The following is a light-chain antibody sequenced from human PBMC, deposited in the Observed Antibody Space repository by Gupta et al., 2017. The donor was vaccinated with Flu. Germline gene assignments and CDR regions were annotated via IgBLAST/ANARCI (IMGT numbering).Light chain of an antibody. CDR1: TSDVGTYHY. Sequence: QSALTQPRSVSGSPGQSVTISCNGTTSDVGTYHYVSWYQQHPGKAPKLMIYDVSKRPPGVPDRFSGSNSGTTASLTLSGLQAADEADYYCCSYGASVPFGGGTKLTVL. CDR2: DVS. CDR3: CSYGASVP. V-gene: IGLV2-11*01. J-gene: IGLJ2*01.